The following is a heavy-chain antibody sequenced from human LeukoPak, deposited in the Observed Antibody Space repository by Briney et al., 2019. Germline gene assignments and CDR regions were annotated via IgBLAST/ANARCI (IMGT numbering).Heavy chain of an antibody. D-gene: IGHD5-24*01. CDR2: IIPIFGTA. CDR3: ARGEMATIKTGFDY. Sequence: SVRVSCKASGGTFSSYAISWVRQAPGQGLEWMGGIIPIFGTANYAQKFQGRVTITTDESTSTAYMELSSLRSEDTAVYYCARGEMATIKTGFDYWGQGTLVTVSS. J-gene: IGHJ4*02. V-gene: IGHV1-69*05. CDR1: GGTFSSYA.